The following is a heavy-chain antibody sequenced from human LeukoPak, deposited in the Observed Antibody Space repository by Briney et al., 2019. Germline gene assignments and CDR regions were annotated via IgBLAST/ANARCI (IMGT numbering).Heavy chain of an antibody. CDR2: IYYSRST. CDR3: ASITREAFDI. J-gene: IGHJ3*02. D-gene: IGHD3-10*01. Sequence: SETLSLTCTVPGGSISRYYWSWLRQPPGKGLEWIGYIYYSRSTNYNPSLKSRVIISVGTSKNQFSLKVSSVSAADTAVYYCASITREAFDIWGQGTMVTVSS. CDR1: GGSISRYY. V-gene: IGHV4-59*01.